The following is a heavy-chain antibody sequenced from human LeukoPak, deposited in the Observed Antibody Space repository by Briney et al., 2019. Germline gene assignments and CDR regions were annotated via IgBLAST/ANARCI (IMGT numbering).Heavy chain of an antibody. Sequence: PGGSLRLSCAASGFTFRYSAMSWVRQAPGKGLEWVSTVTGDGITTYYGNSVKGRFTISRDNSKNTVYLQLNSLRADDTAVYYCARDPNGDYIGAFDMWGPGTMVTVSS. V-gene: IGHV3-23*01. J-gene: IGHJ3*02. CDR1: GFTFRYSA. CDR3: ARDPNGDYIGAFDM. CDR2: VTGDGITT. D-gene: IGHD4-17*01.